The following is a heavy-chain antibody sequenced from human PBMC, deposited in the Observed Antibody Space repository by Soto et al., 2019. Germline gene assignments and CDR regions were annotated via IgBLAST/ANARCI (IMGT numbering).Heavy chain of an antibody. CDR1: GFTFSTYT. D-gene: IGHD2-8*01. V-gene: IGHV3-64*01. J-gene: IGHJ4*02. Sequence: GGSLRLSCATSGFTFSTYTMHWVRQAPEKGLEYVSAISSNGRSTYYANSVKGRFTISRDNSKNTLYLQMDSLRAEDMAVYYCARDRCTNGVSNALSYYWGQGTLVTASS. CDR3: ARDRCTNGVSNALSYY. CDR2: ISSNGRST.